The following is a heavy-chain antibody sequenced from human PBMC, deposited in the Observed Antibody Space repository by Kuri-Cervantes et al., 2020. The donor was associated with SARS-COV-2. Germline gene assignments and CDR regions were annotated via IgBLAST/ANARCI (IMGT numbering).Heavy chain of an antibody. CDR2: IYYSGST. CDR1: GGSINSYY. V-gene: IGHV4-59*01. CDR3: ARGHDFWSGYTDY. J-gene: IGHJ4*02. D-gene: IGHD3-3*01. Sequence: GSLRLSCTVSGGSINSYYWSWIRQPPGKGLEWIGYIYYSGSTNYNPSLKSRVTISVDTSKNQFSLKLSSVTAADTAVYYCARGHDFWSGYTDYWGQGTLVTVSS.